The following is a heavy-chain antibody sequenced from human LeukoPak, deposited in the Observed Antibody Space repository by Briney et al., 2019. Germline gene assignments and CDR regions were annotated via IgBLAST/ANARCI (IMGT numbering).Heavy chain of an antibody. V-gene: IGHV3-66*01. Sequence: GGSLRLSCAASGFTVSSNYMSWVRQAPGKGLEWVSVIYSGGSTYYADSVKGRFTISRDNSKNTLYLQMNSLRAEDTAVYYCARFVNGDYADYWGQGTLVTVSS. CDR1: GFTVSSNY. CDR3: ARFVNGDYADY. CDR2: IYSGGST. J-gene: IGHJ4*02. D-gene: IGHD2/OR15-2a*01.